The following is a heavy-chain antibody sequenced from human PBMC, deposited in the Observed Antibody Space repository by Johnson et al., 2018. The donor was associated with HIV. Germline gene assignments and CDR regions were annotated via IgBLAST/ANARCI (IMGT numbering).Heavy chain of an antibody. Sequence: QVQLVESGGGVVQPGRSLRLSCAASGFSFSSYGMHWVRQAPGKGLEWVAVIWYDGGNKYYADSVKGRFTISSDHAKNSLYLQMKILTAGDMAVYYCARGSVFDIWGRGTMVTVSS. CDR3: ARGSVFDI. V-gene: IGHV3-33*08. D-gene: IGHD3-3*01. J-gene: IGHJ3*02. CDR1: GFSFSSYG. CDR2: IWYDGGNK.